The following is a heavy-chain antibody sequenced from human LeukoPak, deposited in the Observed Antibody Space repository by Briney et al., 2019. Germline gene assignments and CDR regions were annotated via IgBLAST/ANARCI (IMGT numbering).Heavy chain of an antibody. J-gene: IGHJ4*02. Sequence: PGGSLRLSCAASGFTFASYAMSWVRQAPGKGLEWVSSVSGSGGATYYADSVKGRFTISRDNSKNTLYLQMSSLRVEDTAMYYCAKEGTYYDSSGYYTHWGQGTLVAVSS. CDR2: VSGSGGAT. CDR1: GFTFASYA. CDR3: AKEGTYYDSSGYYTH. V-gene: IGHV3-23*01. D-gene: IGHD3-22*01.